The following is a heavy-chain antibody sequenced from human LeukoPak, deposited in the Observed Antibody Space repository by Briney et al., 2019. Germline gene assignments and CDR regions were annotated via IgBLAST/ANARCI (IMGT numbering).Heavy chain of an antibody. J-gene: IGHJ4*02. CDR1: GFTFSSYA. D-gene: IGHD3-16*01. CDR2: ISGSGGST. CDR3: AKSSPGGVLPYYFDY. V-gene: IGHV3-23*01. Sequence: GGSLRLSCAASGFTFSSYAMSWVRQAPGKGLGWVSAISGSGGSTYYADSVKGRFTISRDNSKNTLYLQMNSLRAEDTAVYYCAKSSPGGVLPYYFDYWGQGTLVTVSS.